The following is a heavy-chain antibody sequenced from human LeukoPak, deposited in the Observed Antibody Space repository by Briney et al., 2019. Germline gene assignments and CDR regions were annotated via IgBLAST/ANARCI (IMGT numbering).Heavy chain of an antibody. V-gene: IGHV1-18*01. CDR2: ISAYNGNT. Sequence: ASVKVSCKASGYTFTSYGISWVRQAPGQGLEWMGWISAYNGNTNYAQKLQGRVTMTTDTSTSTAYMELRSLRSDDTAVYYCARNTYYYDSSGYYLLDTWGQGTPVTVSS. CDR1: GYTFTSYG. D-gene: IGHD3-22*01. J-gene: IGHJ5*02. CDR3: ARNTYYYDSSGYYLLDT.